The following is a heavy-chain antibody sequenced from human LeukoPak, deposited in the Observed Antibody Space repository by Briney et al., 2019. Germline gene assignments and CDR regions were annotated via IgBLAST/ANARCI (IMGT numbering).Heavy chain of an antibody. CDR2: ITSSSSYI. V-gene: IGHV3-21*01. Sequence: GSLRLSCAASGFTFSSYSMKWVRQAPGKGLEWVSSITSSSSYIYYADSVKGRFTISRDNSKNTLYLQMNSLRAKDTAVYYCAKVTGYGDYSGFDCWGQGTLVTVSS. J-gene: IGHJ4*02. CDR1: GFTFSSYS. D-gene: IGHD4-17*01. CDR3: AKVTGYGDYSGFDC.